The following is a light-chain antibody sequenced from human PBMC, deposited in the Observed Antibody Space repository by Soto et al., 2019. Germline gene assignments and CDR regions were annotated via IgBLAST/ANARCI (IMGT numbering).Light chain of an antibody. CDR1: QSISIW. CDR3: QQYNSYSGM. J-gene: IGKJ1*01. CDR2: DAS. Sequence: DIQMTQSPSTLSASVGDRVTITCRASQSISIWLAWYQQKPGQAPKLLIYDASSLESGVPSRFSGSGSGTEFTLTISRLQPHDFAGYYCQQYNSYSGMFGQGTKVVIK. V-gene: IGKV1-5*01.